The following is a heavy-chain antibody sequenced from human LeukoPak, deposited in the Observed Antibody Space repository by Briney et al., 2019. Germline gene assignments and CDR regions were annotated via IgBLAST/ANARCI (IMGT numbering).Heavy chain of an antibody. D-gene: IGHD3-10*01. V-gene: IGHV3-30*18. J-gene: IGHJ6*02. CDR3: AKGDTMVRGVIRYYYYGMDV. CDR2: ISYDGSNK. Sequence: GGSLRLSCAASGFTFSSYGMHWVRQAPGKGLEWVAVISYDGSNKYHADSVKGRFTISRDNSKNTLYLQMNSLRAEDTAVYYCAKGDTMVRGVIRYYYYGMDVWGQGTTVTVSS. CDR1: GFTFSSYG.